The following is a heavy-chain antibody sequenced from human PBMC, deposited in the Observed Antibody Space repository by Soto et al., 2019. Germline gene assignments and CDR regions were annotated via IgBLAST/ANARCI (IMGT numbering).Heavy chain of an antibody. J-gene: IGHJ6*02. D-gene: IGHD5-18*01. CDR2: ISYDGSNK. CDR3: AREGGDTAMVTGYYYYGMDV. Sequence: GGSLRLSCAASGFTFSSYAMHWVRQAPGKGLEWVAVISYDGSNKYYADSVKGRFTISRDNSKNTLYLQMNSLRAEDTAVYYCAREGGDTAMVTGYYYYGMDVWGQGTTVTVSS. V-gene: IGHV3-30-3*01. CDR1: GFTFSSYA.